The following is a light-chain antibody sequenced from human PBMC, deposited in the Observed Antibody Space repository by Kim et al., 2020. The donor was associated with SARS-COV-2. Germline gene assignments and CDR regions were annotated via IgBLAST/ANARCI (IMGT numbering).Light chain of an antibody. V-gene: IGLV2-8*01. CDR3: YSYAGSNNWV. Sequence: QSALTQPPSASGSPGQSVTISCTGTSSDVGGYDYVSWFQQHPGKAPKLIIYAVTKRPSGVPDRFSGSKSGNTASLTVSGLQAVDEADYYCYSYAGSNNWVFGGGTRLTVL. CDR1: SSDVGGYDY. CDR2: AVT. J-gene: IGLJ3*02.